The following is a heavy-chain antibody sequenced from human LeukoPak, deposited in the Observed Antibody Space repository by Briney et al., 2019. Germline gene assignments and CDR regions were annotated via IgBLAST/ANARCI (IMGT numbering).Heavy chain of an antibody. Sequence: GGSLRLSCAASGFTFSSYEMNWVRQAPGKGLEWVSYISSSGSTIYYADSVKGRFTISRDNAKNSLYLQMNSLRAEDTAVYYCARRDFYDTTGYLFDYWGQGTLVTVSS. CDR3: ARRDFYDTTGYLFDY. J-gene: IGHJ4*02. D-gene: IGHD3-22*01. CDR2: ISSSGSTI. CDR1: GFTFSSYE. V-gene: IGHV3-48*03.